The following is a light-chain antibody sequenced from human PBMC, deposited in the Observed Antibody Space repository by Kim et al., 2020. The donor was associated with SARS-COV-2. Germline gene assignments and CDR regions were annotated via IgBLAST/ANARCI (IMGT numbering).Light chain of an antibody. Sequence: GQSFTISCTGTSSDVGSYNLVSWYQQLPGKAPKLMIYDVSKRPSGVSNRFSGSKSGNTASLTISGLQADDEADYYCCSYAGSSTLVFGGGTQLTVL. J-gene: IGLJ2*01. CDR2: DVS. CDR1: SSDVGSYNL. V-gene: IGLV2-23*02. CDR3: CSYAGSSTLV.